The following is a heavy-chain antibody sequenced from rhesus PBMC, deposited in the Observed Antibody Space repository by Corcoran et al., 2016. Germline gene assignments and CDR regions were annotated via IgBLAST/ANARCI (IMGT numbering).Heavy chain of an antibody. D-gene: IGHD6-13*01. J-gene: IGHJ4*01. CDR3: ASSYSSWSYLDY. Sequence: QLQLQESGPGLVKPSETLSVTCAVSGGSISSSYWSWIRKAPGKGLEWIGYIYGSGSSTNYHPSLKSRVPLSVDTSKNQLALKLSAVTAADTAVYYCASSYSSWSYLDYWGQGVLVTVSS. CDR2: IYGSGSST. V-gene: IGHV4-169*01. CDR1: GGSISSSY.